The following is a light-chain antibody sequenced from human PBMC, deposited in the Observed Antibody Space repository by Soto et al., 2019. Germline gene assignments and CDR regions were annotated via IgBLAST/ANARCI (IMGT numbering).Light chain of an antibody. J-gene: IGLJ2*01. CDR2: EVN. Sequence: QSVLTQPPSASGSPGQTVTISCTGTSSDVGGYDYVSWYQQHPGKAPKLMIYEVNKRPSGVPGRFSGSKSGNTASLTVSGLQAEDEADYYCSSYAGSNILFGGGTKVTVL. CDR3: SSYAGSNIL. CDR1: SSDVGGYDY. V-gene: IGLV2-8*01.